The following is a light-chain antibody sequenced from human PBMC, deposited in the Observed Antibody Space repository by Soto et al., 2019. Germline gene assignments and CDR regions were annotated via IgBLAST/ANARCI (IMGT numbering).Light chain of an antibody. Sequence: DIVLTQSPGTLSLSPGERATLSCRAGQTVSRNLAWYQQRPGQAPRLLIYDISNRATGIPDRFSGSGSGTDFTLTISRLEPEDFAVYYCQQYGSSPRTFGQGTKVDIK. CDR2: DIS. J-gene: IGKJ1*01. CDR3: QQYGSSPRT. CDR1: QTVSRN. V-gene: IGKV3-20*01.